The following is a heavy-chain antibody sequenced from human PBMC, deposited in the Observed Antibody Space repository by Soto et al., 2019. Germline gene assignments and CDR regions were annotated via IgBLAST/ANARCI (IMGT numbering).Heavy chain of an antibody. CDR2: IYTSGST. CDR1: GGSISSYY. J-gene: IGHJ6*02. D-gene: IGHD3-3*01. Sequence: SETLSLTCTVSGGSISSYYWSWIRQPAGKGLEWIGRIYTSGSTNYNPSLNSRVTMSVDTSKNQFSLQLSYVTAADPAVYYCARDQGGWYDLWSGYPREYYYYGMDVWGQGTTVTVSS. V-gene: IGHV4-4*07. CDR3: ARDQGGWYDLWSGYPREYYYYGMDV.